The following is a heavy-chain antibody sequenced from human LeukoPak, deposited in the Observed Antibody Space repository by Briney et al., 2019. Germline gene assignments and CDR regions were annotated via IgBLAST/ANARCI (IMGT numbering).Heavy chain of an antibody. CDR2: IYYSGST. CDR1: GGSISSYY. J-gene: IGHJ3*02. Sequence: SETLSLTCTVSGGSISSYYWSWIRQPPGKGLEWIGYIYYSGSTNYNPSLKSRVTISVDTSKNQFSLKLSSVTAADTAVYYCARHRHSNYPDGPSADAFDIWGQGTMVTVSS. V-gene: IGHV4-59*08. D-gene: IGHD4-11*01. CDR3: ARHRHSNYPDGPSADAFDI.